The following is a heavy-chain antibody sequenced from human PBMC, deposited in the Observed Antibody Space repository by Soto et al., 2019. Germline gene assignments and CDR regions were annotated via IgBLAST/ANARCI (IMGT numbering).Heavy chain of an antibody. CDR1: GDSFNTAGYY. J-gene: IGHJ4*02. Sequence: QVQLQESGPGLVKPSQTLSLTCTVSGDSFNTAGYYWSLIRQHPERGLEWIGYISSSGYTAYRPSLKSRIFISMDPSKNQFSLALTSVTAADTAVYFCARGSRDTASVLPRFDFWGQGTLVTVSS. CDR3: ARGSRDTASVLPRFDF. D-gene: IGHD5-18*01. V-gene: IGHV4-31*03. CDR2: ISSSGYT.